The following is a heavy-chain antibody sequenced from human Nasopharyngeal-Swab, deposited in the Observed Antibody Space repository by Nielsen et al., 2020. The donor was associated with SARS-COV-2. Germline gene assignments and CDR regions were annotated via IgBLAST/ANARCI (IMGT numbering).Heavy chain of an antibody. CDR2: IYYTGST. D-gene: IGHD6-13*01. V-gene: IGHV4-31*01. CDR3: ARYPSSSWSSYGMDV. Sequence: WIRQPPGKGLEWIGYIYYTGSTYCNPSLKSQVTISVDTSKNQFSLKLTSVTAADTAVYYCARYPSSSWSSYGMDVWGQGTTVTVSS. J-gene: IGHJ6*02.